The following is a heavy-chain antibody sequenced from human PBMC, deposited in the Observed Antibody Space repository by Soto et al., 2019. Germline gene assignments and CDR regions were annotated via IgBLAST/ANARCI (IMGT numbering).Heavy chain of an antibody. V-gene: IGHV5-51*01. D-gene: IGHD3-9*01. CDR2: IYPGDSDT. Sequence: PGEALKISCKGSGYSFTSYWIGWVRQMPGKGLEWMGIIYPGDSDTRYSPSFQGQVTISADKSISTAYLQWSSLKASDTAMYYCARLGGVGLLRYFDWLLSLDVWGQGTTVTAP. CDR3: ARLGGVGLLRYFDWLLSLDV. CDR1: GYSFTSYW. J-gene: IGHJ6*02.